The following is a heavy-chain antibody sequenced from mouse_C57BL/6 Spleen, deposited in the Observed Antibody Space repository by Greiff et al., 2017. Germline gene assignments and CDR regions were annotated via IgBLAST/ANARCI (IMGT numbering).Heavy chain of an antibody. CDR3: AREIYYDNYVDY. CDR2: IDPSDSET. V-gene: IGHV1-52*01. J-gene: IGHJ2*01. D-gene: IGHD2-4*01. Sequence: QVHVKQPGAELVRPGSSVKLSCKASGYTFTSYWMHWVKQRPIQGLEWIGNIDPSDSETHYNQKFKDKATLTVDKSSSTAYMQLSSLTSEDSAVYYCAREIYYDNYVDYWGQGTTLTVSS. CDR1: GYTFTSYW.